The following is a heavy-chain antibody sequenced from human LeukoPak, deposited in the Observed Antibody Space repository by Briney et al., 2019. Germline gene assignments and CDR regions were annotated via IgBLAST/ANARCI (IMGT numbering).Heavy chain of an antibody. CDR1: GGFINIYY. D-gene: IGHD3-9*01. Sequence: TSETLSLTCTVSGGFINIYYSSWIPHPAEKGLAWIGRVYTSGITNYNPSLNSRITMSVDTSKNQFSLKLTSVTAADTAVYYCARHNGFDRGYYYYMDVWGKGTTVTVS. V-gene: IGHV4-4*07. J-gene: IGHJ6*03. CDR2: VYTSGIT. CDR3: ARHNGFDRGYYYYMDV.